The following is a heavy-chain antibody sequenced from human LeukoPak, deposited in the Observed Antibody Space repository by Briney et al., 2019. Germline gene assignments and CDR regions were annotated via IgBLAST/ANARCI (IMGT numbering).Heavy chain of an antibody. Sequence: GGSLRLSCAASGFTFSSYAISWVRQAPGKGLEWVSAISGSGGSTYYADSVKGRFTISRDNSKNTLYLQMNSLRAEDTAVYYCAKMDSGSYYFDYWGQGTLVTVSS. CDR2: ISGSGGST. V-gene: IGHV3-23*01. CDR3: AKMDSGSYYFDY. J-gene: IGHJ4*02. D-gene: IGHD1-26*01. CDR1: GFTFSSYA.